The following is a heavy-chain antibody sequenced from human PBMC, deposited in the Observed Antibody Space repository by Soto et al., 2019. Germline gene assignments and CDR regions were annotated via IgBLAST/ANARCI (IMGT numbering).Heavy chain of an antibody. CDR3: ARGDLATSKVRV. Sequence: QLQESGPGLLKPSETLSLTCTVSGDSVSSGASHWTWIRQSPGKGLEWIGYISHNATADCNPSPQGRGSGTVGTSQNQFSPKLTSATTAGTAGYYLARGDLATSKVRVLGQGTTVTVSS. V-gene: IGHV4-61*08. J-gene: IGHJ6*01. CDR2: ISHNATA. CDR1: GDSVSSGASH.